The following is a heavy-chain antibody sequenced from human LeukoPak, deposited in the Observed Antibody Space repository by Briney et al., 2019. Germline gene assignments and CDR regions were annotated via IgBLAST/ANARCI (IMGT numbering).Heavy chain of an antibody. CDR3: ARRVGQKTTVDY. D-gene: IGHD4-11*01. Sequence: SETLSLTCAVYGESFSGYYWSWIRQSPGKGLEWIGEINHSGSTNYNPSLKNRVTISVDTSKNQFSLKVSSVTAADTAVYYRARRVGQKTTVDYWGQGTLVTVSS. J-gene: IGHJ4*02. CDR2: INHSGST. CDR1: GESFSGYY. V-gene: IGHV4-34*01.